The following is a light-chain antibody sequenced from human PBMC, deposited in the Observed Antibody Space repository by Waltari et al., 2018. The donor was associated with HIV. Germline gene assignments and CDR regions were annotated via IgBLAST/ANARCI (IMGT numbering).Light chain of an antibody. V-gene: IGLV3-21*04. CDR1: NIGRRS. Sequence: YVLTQAPSESVAPGQTARISCGGDNIGRRSVHWYQQKPGQAPALVIYHDSERPSGIPERFSGSNSGNTATLTISGVEAGDEAHYYCQVWGSPSEQILFGGGTRLTVL. J-gene: IGLJ2*01. CDR2: HDS. CDR3: QVWGSPSEQIL.